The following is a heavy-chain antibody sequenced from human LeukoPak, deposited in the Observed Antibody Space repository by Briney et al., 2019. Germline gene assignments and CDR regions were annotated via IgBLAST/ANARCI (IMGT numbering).Heavy chain of an antibody. CDR1: GGSFSGYY. Sequence: SETLSLTCAVYGGSFSGYYWNWIRQPSGKGLEWIGEINHSGSTNYNPSLKSRVTISVDTSKNQFSLKLSSVTAADTAVYYCARSTYYYDLSYYYGMDVWGQGTTVTVSS. CDR3: ARSTYYYDLSYYYGMDV. J-gene: IGHJ6*02. D-gene: IGHD3-22*01. V-gene: IGHV4-34*01. CDR2: INHSGST.